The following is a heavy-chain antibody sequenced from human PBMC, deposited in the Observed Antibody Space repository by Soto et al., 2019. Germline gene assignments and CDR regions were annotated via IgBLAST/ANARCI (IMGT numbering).Heavy chain of an antibody. CDR3: ARGTRYFDWLPGRAYGMDV. Sequence: XGTRSLTCAVYGGSFSGSYWSWIRQPPGKGLEWIGEINHSGSTNYNPSLKSRVTISVDTSKNQFSLKLSSVTAADTAVYYCARGTRYFDWLPGRAYGMDVWGQGTTVTVSS. CDR1: GGSFSGSY. D-gene: IGHD3-9*01. V-gene: IGHV4-34*01. J-gene: IGHJ6*02. CDR2: INHSGST.